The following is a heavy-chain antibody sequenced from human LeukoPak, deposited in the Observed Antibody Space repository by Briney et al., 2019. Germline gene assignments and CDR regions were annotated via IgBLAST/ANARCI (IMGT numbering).Heavy chain of an antibody. V-gene: IGHV3-49*03. CDR1: GFTFGDYA. CDR3: AGSFGELTFFDY. D-gene: IGHD3-10*01. Sequence: PGRSLRLSCTASGFTFGDYAMSWFRQAPGKGLEWVGFIRSKAYGGTTEYAASVKGRFTISRDDSKSIAYLQMNSLKTEDTAVYYCAGSFGELTFFDYWGQGTLVTVSS. CDR2: IRSKAYGGTT. J-gene: IGHJ4*02.